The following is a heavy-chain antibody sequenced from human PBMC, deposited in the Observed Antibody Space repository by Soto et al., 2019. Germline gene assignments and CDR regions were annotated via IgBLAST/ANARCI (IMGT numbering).Heavy chain of an antibody. CDR2: ISAYNGNI. CDR3: ARGRDILAGWEFTF. D-gene: IGHD3-9*01. V-gene: IGHV1-18*01. J-gene: IGHJ4*02. Sequence: QVRLVQSGAEVKKPGASVKVSCKTYGYDFTNYGINWVRQAPGKGLEWMGWISAYNGNIVYAQNFRSRATLTTDTSTGSADIELRDLGSVDTAGYYCARGRDILAGWEFTFWGQGTLVTVSS. CDR1: GYDFTNYG.